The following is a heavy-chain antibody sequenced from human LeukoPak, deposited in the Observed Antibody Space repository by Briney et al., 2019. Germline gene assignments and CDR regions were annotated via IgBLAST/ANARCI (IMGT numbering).Heavy chain of an antibody. CDR2: INPNSGGT. J-gene: IGHJ4*02. Sequence: ASVQVSCKASGYTFTGYYMHGVQQAPGQGLEWMGRINPNSGGTNYAQKFQGRVTMTRDTSINTAYMELSRLRSDDTAVYYCASRYYYDSSGYYLDDYWGQGTLVTVSS. V-gene: IGHV1-2*06. CDR1: GYTFTGYY. D-gene: IGHD3-22*01. CDR3: ASRYYYDSSGYYLDDY.